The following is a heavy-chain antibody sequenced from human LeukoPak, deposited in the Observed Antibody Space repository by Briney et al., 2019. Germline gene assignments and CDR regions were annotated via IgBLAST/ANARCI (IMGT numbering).Heavy chain of an antibody. V-gene: IGHV4-30-4*08. Sequence: PSETLSLTCTVSGGSISSGDYYWSWNRQPPGKGLEWTGYIYYSGSNYYNPSLKSRVTISVDTYKNQFSLKLSSVTDADTAVYYCARAEYSSSWYCFDYWGQGTLVTVSS. CDR2: IYYSGSN. CDR3: ARAEYSSSWYCFDY. CDR1: GGSISSGDYY. J-gene: IGHJ4*02. D-gene: IGHD6-13*01.